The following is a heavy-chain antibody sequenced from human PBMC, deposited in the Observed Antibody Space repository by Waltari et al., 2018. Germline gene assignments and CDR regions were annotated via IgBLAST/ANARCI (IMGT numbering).Heavy chain of an antibody. J-gene: IGHJ4*03. Sequence: EVQLVESGGGLVQPGGSLRLSCVASGFTFNTFWMSWVRQAPGKGLEWVTDIKQDGSDTDYADSVKGRFTVSRDNAKNSLYLQMNSLRVEDTAVYYCARDWEGDRPNFDYWGQGTTVTVSS. CDR2: IKQDGSDT. V-gene: IGHV3-7*04. CDR3: ARDWEGDRPNFDY. D-gene: IGHD1-26*01. CDR1: GFTFNTFW.